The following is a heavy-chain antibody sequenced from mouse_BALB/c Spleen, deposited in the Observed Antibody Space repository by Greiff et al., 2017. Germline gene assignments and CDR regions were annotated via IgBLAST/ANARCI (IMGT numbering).Heavy chain of an antibody. CDR2: IFPGTGTT. D-gene: IGHD2-4*01. CDR1: GYTFTSYW. Sequence: QVQLQQSGAELVKPGASVKLSCKTSGYTFTSYWIQWVKQRPGQGLGWIGEIFPGTGTTYYNEKFKGKATLTIDTSSSTAYMQLSSLTSEDSAVYFCARKARGATMIIYLDYWGQGTTLTVSS. J-gene: IGHJ2*01. CDR3: ARKARGATMIIYLDY. V-gene: IGHV1S132*01.